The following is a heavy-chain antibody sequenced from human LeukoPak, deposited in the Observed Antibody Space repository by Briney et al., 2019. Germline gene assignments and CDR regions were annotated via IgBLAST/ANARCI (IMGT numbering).Heavy chain of an antibody. J-gene: IGHJ4*02. CDR2: IWYDGRNK. CDR1: GFTFSSYG. D-gene: IGHD3-22*01. CDR3: ARTEHYSDRSGYYYFDY. Sequence: GGTLRLSCAASGFTFSSYGMHWVRQAPGKGLEWVALIWYDGRNKNYADSVKGRFTISRDNPKNMLYLQMNSLRAEDTAVYYCARTEHYSDRSGYYYFDYWGQGTLVTVSS. V-gene: IGHV3-33*01.